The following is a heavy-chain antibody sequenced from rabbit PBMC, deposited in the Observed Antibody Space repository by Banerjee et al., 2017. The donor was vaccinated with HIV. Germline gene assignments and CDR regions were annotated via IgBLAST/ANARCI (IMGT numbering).Heavy chain of an antibody. D-gene: IGHD1-1*01. Sequence: QDQLVESGGGLVQPEGSLTLTCTASGFTISSIYWMSWVRQAPGKGLEWIGYIYAGTSSSTYYASWVNGRFTISSNTNQNTVSLQLNSLTAADTATYFCVRDWASGSGPYYFNLWGQGTLVTVS. CDR3: VRDWASGSGPYYFNL. CDR1: GFTISSIYW. CDR2: IYAGTSSST. J-gene: IGHJ4*01. V-gene: IGHV1S45*01.